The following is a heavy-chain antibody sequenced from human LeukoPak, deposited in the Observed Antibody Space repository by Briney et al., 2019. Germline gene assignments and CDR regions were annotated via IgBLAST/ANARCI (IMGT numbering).Heavy chain of an antibody. CDR1: GYTFTSYA. CDR2: INAGNGNT. Sequence: GASVKVSCKASGYTFTSYAMHWVRQAPGQRLEWMGWINAGNGNTKYSQKFQGRVTITRDTSASTAYMELSSLRSEDTAVYYCARDRFGGVIHGAFDTWGQGTMVTVSS. CDR3: ARDRFGGVIHGAFDT. J-gene: IGHJ3*02. V-gene: IGHV1-3*01. D-gene: IGHD3-16*02.